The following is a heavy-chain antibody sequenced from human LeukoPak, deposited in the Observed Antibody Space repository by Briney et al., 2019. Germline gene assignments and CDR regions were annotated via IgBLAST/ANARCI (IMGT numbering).Heavy chain of an antibody. CDR3: AKSIPYSSSWTFFDP. J-gene: IGHJ5*02. D-gene: IGHD6-13*01. CDR2: TYYRSKWYN. V-gene: IGHV6-1*01. CDR1: GDSVSSNSAA. Sequence: SQTLALTCAISGDSVSSNSAAWNWIRQSPSRGLEWLGRTYYRSKWYNDYAVSVKSRVTINPDTSKNQFSLQLNSVTPEDTAVYYCAKSIPYSSSWTFFDPWGQGTLVTVSS.